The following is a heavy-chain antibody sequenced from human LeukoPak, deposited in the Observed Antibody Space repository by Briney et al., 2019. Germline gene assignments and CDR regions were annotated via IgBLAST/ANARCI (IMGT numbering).Heavy chain of an antibody. V-gene: IGHV3-30*04. CDR2: ISYDGSNK. Sequence: GRSLRLSCEASGFTFSSYAMHWVRQAPGKGLEWVAVISYDGSNKYYADSVKGRFTISRDNSKNTLYLQMNSLRAEDTAVYYCARDAVDTANAVWGQGTTVTVSS. J-gene: IGHJ6*02. CDR3: ARDAVDTANAV. CDR1: GFTFSSYA. D-gene: IGHD5-18*01.